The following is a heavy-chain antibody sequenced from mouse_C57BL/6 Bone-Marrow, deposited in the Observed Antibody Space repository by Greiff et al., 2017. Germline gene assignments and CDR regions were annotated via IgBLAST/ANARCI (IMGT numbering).Heavy chain of an antibody. Sequence: VKLQESGPGLVQPSQSLSITCTVSGFSLTSYGVHWVRQSPGKGLEWLGVIWSGGSTDYNAAFISRLSISKDNSKSQVFFKMNSLQADDTAIYYCARTDYDFYAYWGQGTLVTVSA. J-gene: IGHJ3*01. CDR2: IWSGGST. CDR1: GFSLTSYG. V-gene: IGHV2-2*01. CDR3: ARTDYDFYAY. D-gene: IGHD2-4*01.